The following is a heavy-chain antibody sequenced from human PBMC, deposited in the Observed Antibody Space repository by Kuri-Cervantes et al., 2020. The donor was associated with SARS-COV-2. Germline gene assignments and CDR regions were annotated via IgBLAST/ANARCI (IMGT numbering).Heavy chain of an antibody. Sequence: ASVKVSCKASGGTFSSYAISWVRQAPGQGLEWMGWISAYNGNTNYAQKLQGRVTMTTDTSTSTAYMELRSLRSDDTAVYYCARGIQLWSHDYWGQGTLVTVSS. D-gene: IGHD5-18*01. CDR2: ISAYNGNT. CDR3: ARGIQLWSHDY. J-gene: IGHJ4*02. CDR1: GGTFSSYA. V-gene: IGHV1-18*01.